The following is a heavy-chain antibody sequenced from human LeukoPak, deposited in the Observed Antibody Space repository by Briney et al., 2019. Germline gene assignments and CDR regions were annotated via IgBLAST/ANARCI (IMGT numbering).Heavy chain of an antibody. CDR3: ARYSYGSILAAFDI. CDR1: GGSISSSSYY. V-gene: IGHV4-39*07. J-gene: IGHJ3*02. Sequence: SETLSLTCTVSGGSISSSSYYWGWIRQPPGKGLEWIGSIYYSGSTYYNPSLKSRVTISVDTSKNQFSLKLSSVTAADTAVYYCARYSYGSILAAFDIWGQGTMVTVSS. CDR2: IYYSGST. D-gene: IGHD5-18*01.